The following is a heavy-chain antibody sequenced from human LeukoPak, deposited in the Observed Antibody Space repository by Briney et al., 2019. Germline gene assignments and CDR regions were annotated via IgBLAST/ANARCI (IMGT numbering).Heavy chain of an antibody. CDR2: INPSGGST. Sequence: GASVKVSCKASGYTFTSYYMHWARQAPGQGLEWMGIINPSGGSTSYAQKFQGRVTMTRDTSTSTVYMELSSLRSEDTAVYYCAREYEGRTGTTSDDYWGQGTLVTVSS. V-gene: IGHV1-46*01. D-gene: IGHD1-7*01. CDR1: GYTFTSYY. J-gene: IGHJ4*02. CDR3: AREYEGRTGTTSDDY.